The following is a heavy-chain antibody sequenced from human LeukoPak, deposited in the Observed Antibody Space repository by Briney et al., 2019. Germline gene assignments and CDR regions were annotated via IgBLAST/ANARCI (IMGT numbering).Heavy chain of an antibody. J-gene: IGHJ4*02. CDR1: GGSISIYY. CDR2: IYDSGST. D-gene: IGHD6-13*01. Sequence: SETLSLTCTVSGGSISIYYWSWMRQPPGKGLECIGYIYDSGSTNYNPSLKSRVTISVDTSKNQFSLKLSSVTAADTAVYYCARGASSSWYWYFDYWGQGTLVTVSS. CDR3: ARGASSSWYWYFDY. V-gene: IGHV4-59*01.